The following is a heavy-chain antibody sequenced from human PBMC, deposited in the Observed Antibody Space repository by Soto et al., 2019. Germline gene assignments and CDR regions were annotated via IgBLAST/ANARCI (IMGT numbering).Heavy chain of an antibody. Sequence: GASVKVSCKASGYTFTSYGVTWVRQAPGQGLEWMGWISAYNGNTNYAQNLQGRVTMTTDTSTSTAYMELRSLRSDDTAVYYCARDAPSSWSQGSYYYGMDVWGQGTTVTVSS. J-gene: IGHJ6*02. CDR1: GYTFTSYG. D-gene: IGHD6-13*01. V-gene: IGHV1-18*01. CDR2: ISAYNGNT. CDR3: ARDAPSSWSQGSYYYGMDV.